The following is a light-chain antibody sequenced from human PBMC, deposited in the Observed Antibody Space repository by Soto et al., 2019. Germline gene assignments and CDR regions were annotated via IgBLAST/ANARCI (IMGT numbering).Light chain of an antibody. CDR3: QQLSRYPWT. CDR1: QALSNY. CDR2: SAS. J-gene: IGKJ1*01. Sequence: DIQLTQSPSVLSASVGDTVTITCRASQALSNYLAWYQQKPGKAPDLLIYSASTLQSGVPSRFSGSGSETECSLTIRALQPEDVATYYCQQLSRYPWTFGQGTKVDIK. V-gene: IGKV1-9*01.